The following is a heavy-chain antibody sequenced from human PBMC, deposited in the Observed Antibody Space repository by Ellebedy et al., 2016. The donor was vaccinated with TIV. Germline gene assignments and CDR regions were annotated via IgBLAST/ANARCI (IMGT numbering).Heavy chain of an antibody. CDR2: ISGSGGST. Sequence: GESLKISXAASGFTFSSYAMSWVRQAPGKGLEWVSAISGSGGSTYYADSVKGRFTISRDNSKNTLYLQMNSLRAEDTAVYYCAKKVLRYFDWLRADYYYYYMDVWGKGTTVTVSS. D-gene: IGHD3-9*01. J-gene: IGHJ6*03. CDR3: AKKVLRYFDWLRADYYYYYMDV. CDR1: GFTFSSYA. V-gene: IGHV3-23*01.